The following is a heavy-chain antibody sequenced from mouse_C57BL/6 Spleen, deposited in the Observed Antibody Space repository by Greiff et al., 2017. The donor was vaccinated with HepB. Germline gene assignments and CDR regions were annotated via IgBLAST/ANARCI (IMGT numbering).Heavy chain of an antibody. Sequence: QVQLQQSGPGLVQPSQSLSITCTVSGFSLTSYGVHWVRQSPGKGLEWLGVIWSGGSTAYNAAFISRLSISKDNSKSQVFFKMNSLQADDTAIYYCARKRDSNSYYYAMDYWGQGTSVTVSS. CDR3: ARKRDSNSYYYAMDY. CDR2: IWSGGST. V-gene: IGHV2-2*01. D-gene: IGHD2-5*01. J-gene: IGHJ4*01. CDR1: GFSLTSYG.